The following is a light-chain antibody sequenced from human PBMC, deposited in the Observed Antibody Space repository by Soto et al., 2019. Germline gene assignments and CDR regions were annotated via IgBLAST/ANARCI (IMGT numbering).Light chain of an antibody. Sequence: EIVLTQSPATLSLSPGERATLSCRASQSASSYLAWYQQKPGQAPRHLIYDASNRATGIPARFSGSGSGTDFTLTISSLEPGDFAVYYCQQRSNWPPWTFGQGTKVDIK. V-gene: IGKV3-11*01. CDR2: DAS. CDR1: QSASSY. J-gene: IGKJ1*01. CDR3: QQRSNWPPWT.